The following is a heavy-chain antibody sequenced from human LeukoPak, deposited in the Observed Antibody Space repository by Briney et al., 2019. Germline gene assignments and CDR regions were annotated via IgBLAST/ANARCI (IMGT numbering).Heavy chain of an antibody. CDR1: GYTFTGYY. D-gene: IGHD2-15*01. Sequence: GASVKVSCKASGYTFTGYYMHWVRQAPGQGLEWMGWINPNSGGTNYAQKFQGRVTMTRDTSISTAYMELSRLRSDDTAVYYCARDLGYCSGGSCRLLFDYWGQGTLVTVSS. V-gene: IGHV1-2*02. CDR2: INPNSGGT. CDR3: ARDLGYCSGGSCRLLFDY. J-gene: IGHJ4*02.